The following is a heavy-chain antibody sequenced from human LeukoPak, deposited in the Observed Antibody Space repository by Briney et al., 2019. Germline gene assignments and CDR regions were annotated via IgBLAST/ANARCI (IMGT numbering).Heavy chain of an antibody. CDR3: TTEVAAAGRVDY. V-gene: IGHV3-15*01. Sequence: GGSLRLSCATSGFTFNNAWMSWVRQAPGKGLEWVGRIKSNTDGGTTDYAAPVKGRFTISRDDSKHTLYLQMNSLKTEDTVVYYCTTEVAAAGRVDYWGQGTLVTVSS. D-gene: IGHD6-13*01. J-gene: IGHJ4*02. CDR2: IKSNTDGGTT. CDR1: GFTFNNAW.